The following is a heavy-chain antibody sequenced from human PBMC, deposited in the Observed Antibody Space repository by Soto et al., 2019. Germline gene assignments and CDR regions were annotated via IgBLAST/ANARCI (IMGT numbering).Heavy chain of an antibody. CDR2: IRRSSTVI. CDR3: ARAVTWGLDV. CDR1: GFTFSLYS. Sequence: EVQLVEAGGGLVQPGGSLRLSCAASGFTFSLYSMSWVRQAPGKGLEWVAYIRRSSTVIHYADSVKGRFTISRDDATNSMHLQMNSLRDGDTAVYYCARAVTWGLDVWGQGTPVSISS. D-gene: IGHD3-10*01. J-gene: IGHJ6*02. V-gene: IGHV3-48*02.